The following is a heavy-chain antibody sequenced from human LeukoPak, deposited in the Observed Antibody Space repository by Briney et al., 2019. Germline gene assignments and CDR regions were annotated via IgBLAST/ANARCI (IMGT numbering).Heavy chain of an antibody. Sequence: SETLSLTYAVYGGSFSGYYWSWIRQPPGKGLEWIGEINHSGSTNYHPPLKSRVTISVDTSKNQFSLKLSSVTAADTAVYYCARVPWKIWFGEYFDYWGQGTLVTVSS. CDR2: INHSGST. CDR1: GGSFSGYY. CDR3: ARVPWKIWFGEYFDY. V-gene: IGHV4-34*01. D-gene: IGHD3-10*01. J-gene: IGHJ4*02.